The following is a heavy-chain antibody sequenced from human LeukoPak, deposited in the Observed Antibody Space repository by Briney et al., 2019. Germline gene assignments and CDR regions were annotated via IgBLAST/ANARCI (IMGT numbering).Heavy chain of an antibody. D-gene: IGHD4-17*01. CDR3: AGYGGNSSYYFDY. CDR1: GLSFSSYT. Sequence: PGGSLRLSCAPSGLSFSSYTIHWVRQAPGKGLEWVSYISSSSSTIYYADSVKGRFTISRDNAKNSLYLQMNSLRDEDTAVYYCAGYGGNSSYYFDYWGQGTLVTVSS. V-gene: IGHV3-48*02. CDR2: ISSSSSTI. J-gene: IGHJ4*02.